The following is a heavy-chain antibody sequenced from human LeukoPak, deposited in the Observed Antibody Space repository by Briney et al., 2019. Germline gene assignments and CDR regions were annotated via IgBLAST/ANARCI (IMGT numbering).Heavy chain of an antibody. CDR3: PRDFWEWLLRGQYYFDY. CDR2: IIPIFGTA. Sequence: GSSVKVSCKASGGTLSSYAISWVRQAPGQGLEWMGGIIPIFGTAHYAQKFQGRVTITADESTSTAYMELSSLRSEDTASYYCPRDFWEWLLRGQYYFDYGGQGTLVTVS. V-gene: IGHV1-69*01. J-gene: IGHJ4*02. D-gene: IGHD3-3*01. CDR1: GGTLSSYA.